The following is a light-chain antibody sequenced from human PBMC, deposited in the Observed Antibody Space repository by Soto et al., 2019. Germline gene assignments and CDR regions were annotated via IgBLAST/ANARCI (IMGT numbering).Light chain of an antibody. CDR2: TDD. CDR3: GTWDASLSAGV. J-gene: IGLJ2*01. CDR1: SSNIETNP. V-gene: IGLV1-51*01. Sequence: QSVLTQPPSVSAAPGQKITISCSGSSSNIETNPVSWYRHLPGTVPKLLIHTDDKRPSGIPDRFSGSKSGTSATLGITGLQAGDEAYYYCGTWDASLSAGVFGGGTKVTVL.